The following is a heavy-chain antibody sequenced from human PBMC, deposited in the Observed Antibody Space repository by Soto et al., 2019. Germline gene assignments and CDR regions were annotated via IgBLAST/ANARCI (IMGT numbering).Heavy chain of an antibody. CDR2: LSGNGGTT. CDR1: GVTFRNSA. Sequence: LRLSCTVSGVTFRNSAMNWVRQAPGKGLEWVSSLSGNGGTTYYADSVKGRFIISRDNSKNTLYLLMNSLRAEDTALYYCAKQRADYGSGADTFYFDSWGQGALVTVSS. V-gene: IGHV3-23*01. CDR3: AKQRADYGSGADTFYFDS. D-gene: IGHD3-10*01. J-gene: IGHJ4*02.